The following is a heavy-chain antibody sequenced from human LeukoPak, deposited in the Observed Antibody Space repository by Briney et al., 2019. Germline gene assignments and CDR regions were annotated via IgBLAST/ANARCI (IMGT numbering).Heavy chain of an antibody. D-gene: IGHD3-10*01. V-gene: IGHV1-3*03. J-gene: IGHJ6*03. Sequence: VASVKVSCKASGYTFTGYYMHWVRQAPGQRLEWMGWINAGNGNTKYSQEFQGRVTITRDTSASTAYMELSSLRSEDMAVYYCARGYYYGSGSSLGYYYYMNVWGKGTTVTVSS. CDR2: INAGNGNT. CDR1: GYTFTGYY. CDR3: ARGYYYGSGSSLGYYYYMNV.